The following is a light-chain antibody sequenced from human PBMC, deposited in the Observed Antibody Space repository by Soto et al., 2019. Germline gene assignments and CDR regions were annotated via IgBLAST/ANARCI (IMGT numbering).Light chain of an antibody. CDR1: QSISTY. V-gene: IGKV1-33*01. J-gene: IGKJ4*01. CDR2: AAS. Sequence: DIQMTQSPSSLSASVGDRVTITCRASQSISTYLHWYQQKPGKAPNLLIYAASTLQSGVPSRFSGSGSGTDFTFTISSLPPEDIATYYCLQFHNLPTFGGGTKVDI. CDR3: LQFHNLPT.